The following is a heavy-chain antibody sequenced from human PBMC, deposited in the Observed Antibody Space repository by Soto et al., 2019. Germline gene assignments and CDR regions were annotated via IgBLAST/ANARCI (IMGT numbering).Heavy chain of an antibody. D-gene: IGHD3-10*01. Sequence: GGSLRLSCAASGFTFSSYSMNWVRQAPGKGLEWVSSISSSSSYIYYADSVKGRFTISRDNAKNSLYLQMNSLRAEDTAVYYWARGPMVRGVNYYYYYMDVWGKGTTVTVSS. CDR2: ISSSSSYI. CDR3: ARGPMVRGVNYYYYYMDV. V-gene: IGHV3-21*01. J-gene: IGHJ6*03. CDR1: GFTFSSYS.